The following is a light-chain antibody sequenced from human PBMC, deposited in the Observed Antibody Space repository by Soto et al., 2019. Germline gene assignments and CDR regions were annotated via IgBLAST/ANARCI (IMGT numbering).Light chain of an antibody. J-gene: IGLJ1*01. CDR2: EVS. V-gene: IGLV2-23*02. CDR3: CSYAGSSTCV. CDR1: SSDVGSYNL. Sequence: QSVLTQPASGSGSPVRSITISCTGTSSDVGSYNLVSWYQQHPGKAPKLMIYEVSKRPSGVSNRFSGSKSGNTASLTISGLQAEDEADYYCCSYAGSSTCVFGTGTKVTVL.